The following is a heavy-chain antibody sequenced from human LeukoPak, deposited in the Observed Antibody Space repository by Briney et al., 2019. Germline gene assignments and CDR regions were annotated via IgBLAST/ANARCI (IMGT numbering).Heavy chain of an antibody. CDR1: GYTFTGYY. J-gene: IGHJ5*02. CDR2: INPNSGGT. V-gene: IGHV1-2*02. Sequence: ASVKVSCKASGYTFTGYYMHWVRQAPGQGLEWMGWINPNSGGTNYAQKFQGRVTMTRDTSISTAYMELRSLRSDDTAVYYCARSTYYDILTGYYPRNWFDPWGQGTLVTVSS. D-gene: IGHD3-9*01. CDR3: ARSTYYDILTGYYPRNWFDP.